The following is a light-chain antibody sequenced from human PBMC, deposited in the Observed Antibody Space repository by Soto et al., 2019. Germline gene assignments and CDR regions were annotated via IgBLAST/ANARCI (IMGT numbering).Light chain of an antibody. CDR3: QQSYSTPIT. V-gene: IGKV1-39*01. CDR2: AAS. CDR1: QSISGY. Sequence: DIQMTQSPSSLSASAGDRVTITCRASQSISGYLNWYQQKPGKAPNLLIYAASSLQSGVPSRFSGSGSGTDFTLTINSLHPEDFATYYCQQSYSTPITFGQGTRLEIK. J-gene: IGKJ5*01.